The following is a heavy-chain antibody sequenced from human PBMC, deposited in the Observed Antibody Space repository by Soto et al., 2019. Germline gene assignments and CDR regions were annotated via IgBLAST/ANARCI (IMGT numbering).Heavy chain of an antibody. Sequence: PSETLSLTCTVSGGSISSSSYYWGWIRQPPGKGLEWIGSIYYSGSTYYNPSLKSRVTISVDTSKNQFSLKLSSVTAADTAVYYCARRHDILTGYMDVWGKGTTVTVS. CDR1: GGSISSSSYY. CDR3: ARRHDILTGYMDV. CDR2: IYYSGST. V-gene: IGHV4-39*01. D-gene: IGHD3-9*01. J-gene: IGHJ6*04.